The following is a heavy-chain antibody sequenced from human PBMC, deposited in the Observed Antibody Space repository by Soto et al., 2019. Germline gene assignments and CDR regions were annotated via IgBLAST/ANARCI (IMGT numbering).Heavy chain of an antibody. V-gene: IGHV3-11*06. CDR1: GFTFSDFY. Sequence: PGGSLRLSCAASGFTFSDFYMTWIRQAPGKGLEWVSYIVSRSAYTKYADSVKGRFTISRDNAKNSLYLEMNSLRAEDTAVYYCARLRASSWYMGGYLDYWGQGALVTVSS. CDR2: IVSRSAYT. CDR3: ARLRASSWYMGGYLDY. J-gene: IGHJ4*02. D-gene: IGHD6-13*01.